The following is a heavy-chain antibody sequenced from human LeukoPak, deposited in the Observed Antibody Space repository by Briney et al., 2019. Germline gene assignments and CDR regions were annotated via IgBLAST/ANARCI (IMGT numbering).Heavy chain of an antibody. CDR1: GGSFSGYY. CDR3: ARGSVLYSSSWFAGY. CDR2: INHSGST. Sequence: SETLSLTCAVYGGSFSGYYWSWIRQPPGKGLEWIGEINHSGSTNHNPSLKSRVTISVDTSKNQFSLKLSSVTAADTAVYYCARGSVLYSSSWFAGYWGQGTLVTVSS. V-gene: IGHV4-34*01. D-gene: IGHD6-13*01. J-gene: IGHJ4*02.